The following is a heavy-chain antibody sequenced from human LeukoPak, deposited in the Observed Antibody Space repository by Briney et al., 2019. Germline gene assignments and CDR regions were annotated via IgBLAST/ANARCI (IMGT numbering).Heavy chain of an antibody. J-gene: IGHJ4*02. V-gene: IGHV4-38-2*02. D-gene: IGHD2-15*01. CDR3: ARDPWVGSFDY. Sequence: SETLSRTCTVSGYSISSGYYWGWIRQPPGKGLEWIGSIYHSGSTYYNPSLKSRVTISVDTSKNQFSLKLSSVTAADTAVYYCARDPWVGSFDYWGQGTLVTVSS. CDR2: IYHSGST. CDR1: GYSISSGYY.